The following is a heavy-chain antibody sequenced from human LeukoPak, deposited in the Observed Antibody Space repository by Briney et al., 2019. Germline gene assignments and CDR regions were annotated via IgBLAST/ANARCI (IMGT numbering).Heavy chain of an antibody. Sequence: HAGGSLRLSCATSGFTFSRHWMSWVRQAPGKGLEWVANINQDGSGKYYVDSVKGRFTISRDNAKNSLYLQMNSLRSEDTAIYYCAEGTTGWGQGTLVTVSS. CDR3: AEGTTG. CDR2: INQDGSGK. V-gene: IGHV3-7*01. J-gene: IGHJ1*01. D-gene: IGHD1-1*01. CDR1: GFTFSRHW.